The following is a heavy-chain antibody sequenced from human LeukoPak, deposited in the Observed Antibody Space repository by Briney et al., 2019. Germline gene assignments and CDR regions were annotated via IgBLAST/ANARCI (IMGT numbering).Heavy chain of an antibody. CDR1: GFTFSSYS. CDR3: ARADIVVVPAEFDY. Sequence: GGSLRLSCAASGFTFSSYSMNWVRQAPGKGLEWVSYISSSSSTIYYAVSVKGRFTISRDNAKNSLYLQMNSLRAEDTAVYYCARADIVVVPAEFDYWGQGTLVTVSS. V-gene: IGHV3-48*01. CDR2: ISSSSSTI. D-gene: IGHD2-2*01. J-gene: IGHJ4*02.